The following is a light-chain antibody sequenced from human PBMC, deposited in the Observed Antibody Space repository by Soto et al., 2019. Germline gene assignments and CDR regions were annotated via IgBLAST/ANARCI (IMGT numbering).Light chain of an antibody. J-gene: IGKJ1*01. CDR1: QSISIW. CDR2: KAS. Sequence: IPMTQSPSTLSASVGDRVTITCRASQSISIWLAWYQQKPGKAPKLLIYKASSLESEVLSRFSGSGSGTEFTLTINSLQPDDSATYYCQQYNSDSTFGQGTKVEIK. V-gene: IGKV1-5*03. CDR3: QQYNSDST.